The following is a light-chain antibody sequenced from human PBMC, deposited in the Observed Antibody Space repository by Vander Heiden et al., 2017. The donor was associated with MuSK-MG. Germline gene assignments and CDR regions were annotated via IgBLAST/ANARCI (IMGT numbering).Light chain of an antibody. CDR2: DAA. CDR1: QRSSSW. Sequence: DIQITPSPSTLSASVGDRVTITCRASQRSSSWLAWYQQKPGKAPKLLIYDAASLESGVPSRFSGSGSGTEFTLTISSLQPDDFATYYCQQYNSYSYTFGQGTKLEIK. CDR3: QQYNSYSYT. V-gene: IGKV1-5*01. J-gene: IGKJ2*01.